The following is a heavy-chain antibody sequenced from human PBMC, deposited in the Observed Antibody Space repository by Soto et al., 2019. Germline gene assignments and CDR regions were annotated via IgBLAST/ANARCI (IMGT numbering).Heavy chain of an antibody. CDR1: GFTFSNAW. D-gene: IGHD1-26*01. CDR2: IKSKTDGGTT. CDR3: TTTARMYSGSYSAYYYYGMDV. Sequence: EVQLVESGGGLVKPGGSLRLSCAASGFTFSNAWMSWVRQAPGKGLEWVGRIKSKTDGGTTDYAAPVKGRFTISRDDSKNTLYLQMNSLKTEDTAVYYCTTTARMYSGSYSAYYYYGMDVWGQGTTVTVSS. V-gene: IGHV3-15*01. J-gene: IGHJ6*02.